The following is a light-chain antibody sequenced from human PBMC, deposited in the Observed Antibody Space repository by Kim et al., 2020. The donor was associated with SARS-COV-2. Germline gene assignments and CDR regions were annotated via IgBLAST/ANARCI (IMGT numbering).Light chain of an antibody. Sequence: VTIACTRSSGSIASNYVQWYQQRPGSSPTTVIYEDNQRPSGVPDRFSGSFDSSSNSASLTISGLKTEDEADYYCQSYDSSNPTWVFGGGTQLTVL. J-gene: IGLJ3*02. CDR3: QSYDSSNPTWV. CDR2: EDN. CDR1: SGSIASNY. V-gene: IGLV6-57*01.